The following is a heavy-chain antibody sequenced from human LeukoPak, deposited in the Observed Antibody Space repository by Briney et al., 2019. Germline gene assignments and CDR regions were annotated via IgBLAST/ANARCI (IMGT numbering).Heavy chain of an antibody. CDR3: ARDRSIVLPPNTGLFDY. J-gene: IGHJ4*02. CDR2: IYTNGGMT. Sequence: PGGSLTLTCTASGFTFSSYAMSWVRQPPGKGLEWVSVIYTNGGMTSYADSVKGLFTISRDKCQNMVYLQMNGLRHDDAAIYYCARDRSIVLPPNTGLFDYWGQGTVVTVSS. D-gene: IGHD6-6*01. CDR1: GFTFSSYA. V-gene: IGHV3-23*01.